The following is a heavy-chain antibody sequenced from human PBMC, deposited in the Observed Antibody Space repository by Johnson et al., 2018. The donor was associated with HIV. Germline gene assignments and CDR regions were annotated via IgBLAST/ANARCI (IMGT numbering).Heavy chain of an antibody. D-gene: IGHD2-8*01. J-gene: IGHJ3*02. CDR2: ISASGGST. CDR3: VKDLYCIDGVCRTDAVDS. Sequence: VQLVESGGELIRPGASLKLSCTASGFSFSAYAMSWVRQAPGKGLEWVSLISASGGSTHYSESVKGRFTISRDNVKNTLYLQMNSLGVEDTAIYYCVKDLYCIDGVCRTDAVDSWGRGTMVTASA. CDR1: GFSFSAYA. V-gene: IGHV3-23*04.